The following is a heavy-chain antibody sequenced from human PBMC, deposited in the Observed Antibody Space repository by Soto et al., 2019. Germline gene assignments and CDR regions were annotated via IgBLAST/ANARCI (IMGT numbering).Heavy chain of an antibody. J-gene: IGHJ6*01. CDR1: GFPFSSYA. CDR3: AKDRGTRSDGRRYFHHYGVEG. D-gene: IGHD2-2*01. V-gene: IGHV3-23*01. CDR2: ISGSGGTT. Sequence: PGGSLILSCTSSGFPFSSYAMPWVLQAPGQGLEWVASISGSGGTTNYADSVKGRFTISRDNSQNTAYLQMKSLRAEDTAVYECAKDRGTRSDGRRYFHHYGVEGWGQGTMVTF.